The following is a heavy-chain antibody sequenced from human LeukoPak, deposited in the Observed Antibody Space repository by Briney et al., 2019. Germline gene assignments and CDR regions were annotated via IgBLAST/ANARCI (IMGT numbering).Heavy chain of an antibody. D-gene: IGHD1-1*01. CDR3: ARMKGNANDAFDI. CDR1: GGTFSSYG. J-gene: IGHJ3*02. V-gene: IGHV1-2*02. Sequence: ASVKVSCKASGGTFSSYGISWVRQAPGQGLEWMGWINPNSGGTNYAQKFQGRVTMTGDTSISTAYMELSRLRSDDTAVYYCARMKGNANDAFDIWGQGTMVTVSS. CDR2: INPNSGGT.